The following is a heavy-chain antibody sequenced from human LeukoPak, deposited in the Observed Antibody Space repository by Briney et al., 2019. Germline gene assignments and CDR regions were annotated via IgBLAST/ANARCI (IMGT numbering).Heavy chain of an antibody. J-gene: IGHJ4*02. Sequence: GGSLRLSCAASGVELTTYAMSWVRQAPGKGLEWVATFSGAGGRGAYYADSVRGRFTISRDDSKSTLYLQLNNLRVEDTAVYYCARDRPTYSNTWLFDYWGQGTLVTVSS. CDR2: FSGAGGRGA. V-gene: IGHV3-23*01. CDR3: ARDRPTYSNTWLFDY. D-gene: IGHD6-13*01. CDR1: GVELTTYA.